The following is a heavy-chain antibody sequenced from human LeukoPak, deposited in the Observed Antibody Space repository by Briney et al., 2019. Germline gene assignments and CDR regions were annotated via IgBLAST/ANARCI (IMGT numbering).Heavy chain of an antibody. D-gene: IGHD1-26*01. V-gene: IGHV3-64*03. CDR2: ITSNGGST. Sequence: PAGTLRLSCSASGFTFSSYAMHWIRQAPGKGLECVSTITSNGGSTYYAAPQNRIFTISRDNSKKMVNLQMSSLSADDTADYYCLKDLQGVGDYWGLGTLVTVSS. CDR3: LKDLQGVGDY. CDR1: GFTFSSYA. J-gene: IGHJ4*02.